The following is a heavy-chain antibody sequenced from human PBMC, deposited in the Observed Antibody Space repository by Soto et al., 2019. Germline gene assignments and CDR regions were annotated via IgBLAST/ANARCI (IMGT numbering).Heavy chain of an antibody. CDR2: ISSHGRHQ. D-gene: IGHD6-19*01. V-gene: IGHV3-30*18. CDR1: GFNFGNFA. J-gene: IGHJ4*02. CDR3: AKDLGISGWEYFDH. Sequence: QLVESGGGMVPPGKSLRLSCTGSGFNFGNFAVHWVRQTPVKGLEWVAVISSHGRHQYYSDSVKGRFTISRDNSNNTVHLQLSSLRLEDTAVYYCAKDLGISGWEYFDHWGQGNLVNVSS.